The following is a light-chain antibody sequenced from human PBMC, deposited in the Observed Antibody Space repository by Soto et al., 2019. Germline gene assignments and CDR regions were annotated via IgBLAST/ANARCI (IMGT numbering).Light chain of an antibody. V-gene: IGKV1-39*01. CDR2: AAS. J-gene: IGKJ2*01. Sequence: DIQMTQSPSSLSASLGDRVTITCRASQSISSYLNWYQQKPGKAPKLLIYAASSLQSGVPSRFSGSGSGTDITLTISSLQPEDFVTYYCQQSNSTPRTFGEGTKVEIK. CDR1: QSISSY. CDR3: QQSNSTPRT.